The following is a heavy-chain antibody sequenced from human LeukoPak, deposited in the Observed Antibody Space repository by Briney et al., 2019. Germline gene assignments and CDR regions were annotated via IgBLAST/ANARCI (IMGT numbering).Heavy chain of an antibody. CDR3: ARHPRGYDLGLGGNYYYYYMDV. V-gene: IGHV1-69*01. Sequence: SVKVSCKASGGTFSSYAISWVRQAPGQGLEWMGGIIPIFGTANYAQKFQGRVTITADESTSTAYMELSSLRSEDTAVYYCARHPRGYDLGLGGNYYYYYMDVWGKGTTVTISS. J-gene: IGHJ6*03. D-gene: IGHD5-12*01. CDR1: GGTFSSYA. CDR2: IIPIFGTA.